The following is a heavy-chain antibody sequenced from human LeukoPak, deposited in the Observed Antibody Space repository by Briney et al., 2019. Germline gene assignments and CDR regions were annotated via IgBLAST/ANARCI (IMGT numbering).Heavy chain of an antibody. CDR2: ISYDGSNK. J-gene: IGHJ4*02. Sequence: GGSLRLSCAASGFTFSDYNMRWIRQAPGKGLEWVAVISYDGSNKYYADSVKGRFTISRDNSKNTLYLQMNSLRAEDTAVYYCARGPDYDILADYFDYWGQGTLVTVSS. CDR3: ARGPDYDILADYFDY. CDR1: GFTFSDYN. V-gene: IGHV3-30*03. D-gene: IGHD3-9*01.